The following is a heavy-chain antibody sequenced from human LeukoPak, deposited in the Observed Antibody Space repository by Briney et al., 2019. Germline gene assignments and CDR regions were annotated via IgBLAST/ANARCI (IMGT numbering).Heavy chain of an antibody. Sequence: HSGGSLRLSCATSGFTFSSYAMSWVRQAPGKGLEWVSGIGASGGSTYYADSVRGRFTISRDNSKNTLYLLMNSLRAEDTAVYYCARTRWSSSWYYFDSWGQGTLVTVSS. CDR3: ARTRWSSSWYYFDS. D-gene: IGHD6-13*01. CDR1: GFTFSSYA. J-gene: IGHJ4*02. CDR2: IGASGGST. V-gene: IGHV3-23*01.